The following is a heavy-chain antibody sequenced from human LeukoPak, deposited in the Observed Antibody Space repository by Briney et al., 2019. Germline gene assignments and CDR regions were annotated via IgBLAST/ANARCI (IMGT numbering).Heavy chain of an antibody. CDR3: AGHPLGYCSGGSCWDYYYYYMNV. V-gene: IGHV4-4*09. Sequence: PGGSLRLSCTASGFTFSSYAMSWVRQAPGKGLEWVGYIYTSGTATYNPSLKSRVTISIDTSRNQLPLKLTSVTAADTAVYYCAGHPLGYCSGGSCWDYYYYYMNVWGKGTTVTVSS. D-gene: IGHD2-15*01. CDR1: GFTFSSYA. J-gene: IGHJ6*03. CDR2: IYTSGTA.